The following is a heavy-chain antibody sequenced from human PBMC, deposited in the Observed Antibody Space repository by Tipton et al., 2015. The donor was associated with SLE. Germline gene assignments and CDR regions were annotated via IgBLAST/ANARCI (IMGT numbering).Heavy chain of an antibody. CDR2: IYYSGST. CDR3: ARERVAVAATPWYFDL. D-gene: IGHD6-19*01. V-gene: IGHV4-59*01. Sequence: TLSLTCTVSGGSISSYYWSWIRQPSGKGLEWIGYIYYSGSTNYNPSLKSRVTISVDTSKNQFSLKLSSVTAADTAVYYCARERVAVAATPWYFDLWGRGTLVTVSS. CDR1: GGSISSYY. J-gene: IGHJ2*01.